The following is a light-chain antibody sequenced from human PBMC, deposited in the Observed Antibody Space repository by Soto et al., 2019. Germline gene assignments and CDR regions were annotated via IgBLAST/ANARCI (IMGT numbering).Light chain of an antibody. CDR1: QGIGRW. V-gene: IGKV1-12*01. J-gene: IGKJ4*01. CDR2: AAS. CDR3: KQYNSLPRT. Sequence: DVKLTLSPSSLSASVGNRVTITSRASQGIGRWLAWYQQKPGKAPKVLIYAASSLRSGIPSRFSGSGSGTDFSLTISSLQSEDLAAYHCKQYNSLPRTFGRGTKVDIK.